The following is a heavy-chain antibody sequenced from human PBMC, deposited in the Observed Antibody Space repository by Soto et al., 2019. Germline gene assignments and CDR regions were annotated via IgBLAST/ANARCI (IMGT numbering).Heavy chain of an antibody. CDR1: GFTFSSYA. CDR2: ISYSGGST. V-gene: IGHV3-23*01. D-gene: IGHD4-4*01. CDR3: AKVPTGEMATVFQAFDI. J-gene: IGHJ3*02. Sequence: GGSLRLSCAASGFTFSSYAMSWVRLAPGKGLEWVSSISYSGGSTYYADSVKGRFTISRDNSKSTLYLQMNSLRAEDTAVYYCAKVPTGEMATVFQAFDIWGQGTMVTVSS.